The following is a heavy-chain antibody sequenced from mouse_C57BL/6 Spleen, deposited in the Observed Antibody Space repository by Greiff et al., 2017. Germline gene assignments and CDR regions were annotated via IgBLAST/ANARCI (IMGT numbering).Heavy chain of an antibody. CDR3: ARDPDYGSSYGFAY. Sequence: ESGPGLVKPSQSLSLTCSVTGYSITSGYYWNWIRQFPGNKLEWMGYISYDGSNNYNPSLKNRISITRDTSKNQFFLKLNSVTTEDTATYYCARDPDYGSSYGFAYWGQGTLVTVSA. V-gene: IGHV3-6*01. CDR2: ISYDGSN. D-gene: IGHD1-1*01. J-gene: IGHJ3*01. CDR1: GYSITSGYY.